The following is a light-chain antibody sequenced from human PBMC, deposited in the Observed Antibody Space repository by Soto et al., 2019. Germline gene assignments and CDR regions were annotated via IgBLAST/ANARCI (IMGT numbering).Light chain of an antibody. CDR3: QQSGSSPLT. Sequence: EIVLTQSPGTLSLSPGEGATLPCRASQSVGNNYLAWYQQKPGQAPRLLIYGASNRATGIPDRFSGSGSATDFTLTISRLEPEDFAVYFCQQSGSSPLTFGGGTKVDIK. CDR1: QSVGNNY. V-gene: IGKV3-20*01. CDR2: GAS. J-gene: IGKJ4*01.